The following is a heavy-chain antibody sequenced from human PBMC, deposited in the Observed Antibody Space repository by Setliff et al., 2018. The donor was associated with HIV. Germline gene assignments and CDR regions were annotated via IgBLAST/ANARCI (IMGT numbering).Heavy chain of an antibody. Sequence: SETLSLTCTVSGGSISSHYWSWIRQAPGKGLEWIGTMYFRGNARNSPSLKSRVTVSLHTSENQFSLKLSSVTAADTAVYYCARDGSGSYYKGFDYWGQGTLVTVSS. J-gene: IGHJ4*02. CDR1: GGSISSHY. CDR2: MYFRGNA. CDR3: ARDGSGSYYKGFDY. D-gene: IGHD3-10*01. V-gene: IGHV4-59*08.